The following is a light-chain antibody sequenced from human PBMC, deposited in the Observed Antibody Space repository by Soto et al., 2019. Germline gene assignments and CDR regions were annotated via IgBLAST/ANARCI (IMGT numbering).Light chain of an antibody. CDR1: NSDIGGYNY. Sequence: QSVLTQPASVSGSPGQSITISRTGTNSDIGGYNYVSWYQQHPGKAPKLMIYDVSNRPSGVSYRFSGSKSGNTASLTISGLQAEDEADYYCSSYTSRSTLGVFGGGTKLTVL. J-gene: IGLJ2*01. CDR3: SSYTSRSTLGV. V-gene: IGLV2-14*03. CDR2: DVS.